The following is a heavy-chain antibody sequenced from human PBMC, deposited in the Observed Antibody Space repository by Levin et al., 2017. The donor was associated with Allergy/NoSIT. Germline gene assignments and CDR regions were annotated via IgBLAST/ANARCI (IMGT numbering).Heavy chain of an antibody. V-gene: IGHV4-59*08. D-gene: IGHD3-16*01. Sequence: SCTVSGGSISSYYWGWIRQPPGKGLEWIGYSYYSGGTNYNPSLKSRVTISVDTSKNQFSLKLSSVTAADTAVYFCARLDYPDGFDIWGQGTMVTVSS. J-gene: IGHJ3*02. CDR2: SYYSGGT. CDR1: GGSISSYY. CDR3: ARLDYPDGFDI.